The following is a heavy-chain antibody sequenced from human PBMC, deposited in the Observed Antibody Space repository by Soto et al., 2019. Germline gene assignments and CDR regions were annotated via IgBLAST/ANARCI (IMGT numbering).Heavy chain of an antibody. CDR1: GGTFSSYA. V-gene: IGHV1-69*01. CDR3: ARGFPMVVAATRGYYYGMDV. Sequence: QVQLVQSGAEVKKPGSSVKVSCKASGGTFSSYAISWARQAPGQGLEWMGGIIPIFGTANYGQKFQGRVTITADESTSTAYMELSSLRSEDTAVYYCARGFPMVVAATRGYYYGMDVWGQGTTVTVSS. D-gene: IGHD2-15*01. CDR2: IIPIFGTA. J-gene: IGHJ6*02.